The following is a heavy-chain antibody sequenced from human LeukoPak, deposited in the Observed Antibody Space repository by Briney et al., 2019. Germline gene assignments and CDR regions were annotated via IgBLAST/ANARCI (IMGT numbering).Heavy chain of an antibody. CDR3: ARHSPFLHGMDV. D-gene: IGHD3-3*01. CDR2: IYYSGSA. J-gene: IGHJ6*02. V-gene: IGHV4-59*08. CDR1: GGYISSYY. Sequence: RPSETLSLTCTVSGGYISSYYWSWIRQPPGKGLEWIGYIYYSGSANYNPSLKSRVTISVDTSKNHFSLKINSVTAADAAVYYCARHSPFLHGMDVWGQGTTVTVSS.